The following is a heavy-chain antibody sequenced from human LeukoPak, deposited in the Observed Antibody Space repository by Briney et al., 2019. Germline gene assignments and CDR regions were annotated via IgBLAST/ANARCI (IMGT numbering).Heavy chain of an antibody. J-gene: IGHJ4*02. CDR3: ARPPGVVRGVILDY. Sequence: GGSLRLSCAASGFTFSSYSMYWVRQAPGKGLEWVSSISSSSSYIYYADSVKGRFTISRDNAKNSLYLQMNSLRAEDTAVYYCARPPGVVRGVILDYWGQGTLVTVSS. CDR1: GFTFSSYS. CDR2: ISSSSSYI. V-gene: IGHV3-21*01. D-gene: IGHD3-10*01.